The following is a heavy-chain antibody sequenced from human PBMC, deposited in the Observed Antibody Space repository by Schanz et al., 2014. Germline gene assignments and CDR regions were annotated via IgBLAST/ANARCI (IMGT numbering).Heavy chain of an antibody. CDR2: LSGRGGST. V-gene: IGHV3-23*01. CDR1: GFTFNSYA. D-gene: IGHD3-16*01. Sequence: VQLLESGGVVVQPGRSLRLSCAASGFTFNSYAMSWVRQAPGKGLEWVSALSGRGGSTYYADSVKGRFTISRDNSKTTLSLQMNSLRAEDTAVYYCAKGLYYDNTGGGFEYWGQGTLVTVSS. J-gene: IGHJ4*02. CDR3: AKGLYYDNTGGGFEY.